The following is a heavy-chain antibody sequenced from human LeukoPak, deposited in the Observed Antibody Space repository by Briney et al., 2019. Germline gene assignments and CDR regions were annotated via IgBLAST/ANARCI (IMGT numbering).Heavy chain of an antibody. CDR3: ATDRGAL. V-gene: IGHV3-7*03. D-gene: IGHD5-12*01. CDR2: IKQYGREI. Sequence: GGSLRLSCAASGFTFSSHRMNWVRQAPGKGLEWVAQIKQYGREIYYLDSVKGRFTISRDDADNSGFLQMNSLRVEDTAVYYCATDRGALWGQGTLVTVSS. CDR1: GFTFSSHR. J-gene: IGHJ4*02.